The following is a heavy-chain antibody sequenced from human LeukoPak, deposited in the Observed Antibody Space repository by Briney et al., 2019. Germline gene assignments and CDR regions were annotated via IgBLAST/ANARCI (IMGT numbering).Heavy chain of an antibody. CDR3: ARSSFGVVNYYYYYYMDV. D-gene: IGHD3-3*01. CDR1: GGSISSGGYY. CDR2: IYHSGST. Sequence: SETLSLTCTVSGGSISSGGYYWSWIRQPPGQGLEWIGYIYHSGSTFYNPSLRSRVTISVDRSKNQFSLKLSSVTAADTAVYYCARSSFGVVNYYYYYYMDVWGKGTTVTVSS. J-gene: IGHJ6*03. V-gene: IGHV4-30-2*01.